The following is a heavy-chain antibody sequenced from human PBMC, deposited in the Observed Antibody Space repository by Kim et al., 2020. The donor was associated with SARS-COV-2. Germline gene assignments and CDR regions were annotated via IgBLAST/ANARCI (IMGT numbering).Heavy chain of an antibody. CDR3: ARESLRQWPFYYYYGMDV. CDR2: INTDNGNT. J-gene: IGHJ6*02. V-gene: IGHV1-3*04. D-gene: IGHD6-19*01. CDR1: GYTFTSFD. Sequence: ASVKVSCKASGYTFTSFDMHWVRQAPGQRLEWMGWINTDNGNTKYSQKFQGRVTMTRDTSASTAYMEMSSLRSEDTAVYYCARESLRQWPFYYYYGMDVWGQGTTVIVSS.